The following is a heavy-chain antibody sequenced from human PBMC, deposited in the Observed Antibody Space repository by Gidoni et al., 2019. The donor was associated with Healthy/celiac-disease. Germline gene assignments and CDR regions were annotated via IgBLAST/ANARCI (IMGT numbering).Heavy chain of an antibody. CDR1: GFTFRSYW. CDR2: IKQDGSEK. V-gene: IGHV3-7*01. D-gene: IGHD1-1*01. J-gene: IGHJ4*02. Sequence: EVQLVESGGGLVQPVGSLRLSCADSGFTFRSYWMSWVRQAPGKGLEWVANIKQDGSEKYYVDSVKGRFTISRDNAKNSLYLQMNSLRAEDTAVYYCARDGLERGEYWGQGTLVTVSS. CDR3: ARDGLERGEY.